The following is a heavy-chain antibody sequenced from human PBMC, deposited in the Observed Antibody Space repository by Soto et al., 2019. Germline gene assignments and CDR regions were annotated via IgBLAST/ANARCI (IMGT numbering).Heavy chain of an antibody. V-gene: IGHV4-34*02. CDR3: ARSPTFYNYVWGNTTY. J-gene: IGHJ4*02. Sequence: QVQPQQWGAGLLKPSETLSLTCAIYGASFSPYYWGWVRQPPGKGLEWIGEVNLSGYTNYNPSLKSRVTISVDASKNQLSLRLTSLTAADTAVYYCARSPTFYNYVWGNTTYWAQGTLVTVSS. D-gene: IGHD3-16*01. CDR1: GASFSPYY. CDR2: VNLSGYT.